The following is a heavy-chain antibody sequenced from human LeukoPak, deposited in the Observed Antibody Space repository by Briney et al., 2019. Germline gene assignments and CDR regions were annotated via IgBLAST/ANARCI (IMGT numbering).Heavy chain of an antibody. CDR2: IYTSGST. CDR1: GGSISSGSYY. CDR3: ARDEWELLDAFDI. D-gene: IGHD1-26*01. J-gene: IGHJ3*02. Sequence: SETLSLTCTVSGGSISSGSYYWSWIRQPAGKGLEWIGRIYTSGSTNCNPSLKSRVTISVDTSKNQFSLKLSSVTAADTAVYYCARDEWELLDAFDIWGQGTMVTVSS. V-gene: IGHV4-61*02.